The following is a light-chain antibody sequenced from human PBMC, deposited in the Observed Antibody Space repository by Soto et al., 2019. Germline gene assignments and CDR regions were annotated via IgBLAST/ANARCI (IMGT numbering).Light chain of an antibody. CDR3: QQYNDNWT. CDR1: QSISSW. V-gene: IGKV1-5*03. CDR2: KAS. J-gene: IGKJ1*01. Sequence: DIQMTQSPSTLSASVGDRVTITCRASQSISSWLAWYQQKPGTAPKLLIYKASTLTSGVPSRFSGSGSGTEFTLTISSLQPDDSATYYCQQYNDNWTFGQGTKVEIK.